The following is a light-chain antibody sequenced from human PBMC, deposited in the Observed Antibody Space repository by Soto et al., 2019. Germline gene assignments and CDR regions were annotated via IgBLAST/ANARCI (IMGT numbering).Light chain of an antibody. CDR3: QQYKSWPIT. CDR2: GVS. J-gene: IGKJ5*01. CDR1: QSVDTN. Sequence: EIVMTQSPATLSLSPGDTATLSCRASQSVDTNLAWYVQKPGQAPRRLMYGVSTWGTGVTARFSGSESGTEFTLTISSLQSEDFAIYYCQQYKSWPITFGQGTRLEIK. V-gene: IGKV3D-15*01.